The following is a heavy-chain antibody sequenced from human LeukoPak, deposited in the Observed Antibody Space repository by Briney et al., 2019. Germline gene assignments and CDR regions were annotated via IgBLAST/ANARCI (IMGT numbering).Heavy chain of an antibody. Sequence: PGGSLRLSCAASGFTFSSYSMNWVRQAPGKGLEWVSSISSSSSYIYYADSVKGRFTISRDNAKNSLYLQMNSLRAEDAAVYYCASAAKQSATYWFDPWGQGTLVTVSS. CDR1: GFTFSSYS. D-gene: IGHD1-26*01. V-gene: IGHV3-21*01. CDR2: ISSSSSYI. CDR3: ASAAKQSATYWFDP. J-gene: IGHJ5*02.